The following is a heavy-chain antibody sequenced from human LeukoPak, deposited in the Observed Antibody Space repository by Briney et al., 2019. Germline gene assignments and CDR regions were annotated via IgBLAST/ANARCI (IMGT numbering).Heavy chain of an antibody. CDR1: GYTSTSYA. Sequence: ASVKVSCKASGYTSTSYAMNWVRQAPGQGLEWMGWINTNTGNPTYAQGFTGRFVFSLDTSVSTAYLQISSLKAEDTAVYYCARAYYDFWSGSGPTDYWGQGTLVTVSS. J-gene: IGHJ4*02. V-gene: IGHV7-4-1*02. CDR3: ARAYYDFWSGSGPTDY. CDR2: INTNTGNP. D-gene: IGHD3-3*01.